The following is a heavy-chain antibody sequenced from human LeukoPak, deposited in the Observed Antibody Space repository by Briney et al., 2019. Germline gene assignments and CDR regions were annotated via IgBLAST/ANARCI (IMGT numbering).Heavy chain of an antibody. V-gene: IGHV3-48*02. CDR3: ARDPDALDY. Sequence: GGSLRLSCAASGFTFSGYSMNWVRQAPGKGLEWVAYIRSSGSPIYYADSVKGRFTISRDNAKNSLYLQMNSLRDEDTAVYFYARDPDALDYWGQGTLVTVSS. J-gene: IGHJ4*02. CDR1: GFTFSGYS. CDR2: IRSSGSPI.